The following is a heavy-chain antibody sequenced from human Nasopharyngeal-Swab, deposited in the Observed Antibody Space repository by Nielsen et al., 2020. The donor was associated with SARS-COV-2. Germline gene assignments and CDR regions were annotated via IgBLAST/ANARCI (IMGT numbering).Heavy chain of an antibody. J-gene: IGHJ6*02. V-gene: IGHV3-21*01. CDR1: GFTFSSYS. Sequence: GESLRLSCAASGFTFSSYSMNWVRQAPGKGLEWVSSISSSSSYIYYADSVKGRFTVSRDNAKNSLYLQMNSLRAEDTAVYYCARDIPLHYYGMDVWGQGTTVTVSS. D-gene: IGHD2-21*01. CDR2: ISSSSSYI. CDR3: ARDIPLHYYGMDV.